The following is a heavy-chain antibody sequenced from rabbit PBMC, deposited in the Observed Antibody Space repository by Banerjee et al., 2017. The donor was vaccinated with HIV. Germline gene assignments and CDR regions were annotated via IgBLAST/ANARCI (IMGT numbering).Heavy chain of an antibody. CDR1: GFSFSSGYY. CDR3: ASGYSDVYFNL. CDR2: IGSGSGST. Sequence: QSLEESGGDLVKPGASLTLTCKASGFSFSSGYYISWVRQAPGKGLEWIGCIGSGSGSTSYASWAKGRFTISKPSSTTVTLQMTSLTAADTATYFSASGYSDVYFNLWGQGTLVTVS. D-gene: IGHD1-1*01. V-gene: IGHV1S40*01. J-gene: IGHJ4*01.